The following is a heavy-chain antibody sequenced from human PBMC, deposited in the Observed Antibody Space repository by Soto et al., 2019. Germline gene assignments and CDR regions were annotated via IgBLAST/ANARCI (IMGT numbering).Heavy chain of an antibody. Sequence: GGSLRLSCAASGFTFSSYSMNWVRQAPGKGLEWVSSISSSSSYIYYADSVKGRFTISRDNAKNSLYLQMNSLRAEDTAVYYCARDGPSTVTTLVYYYGMDVWGQGTTVTVSS. D-gene: IGHD4-17*01. CDR1: GFTFSSYS. CDR2: ISSSSSYI. CDR3: ARDGPSTVTTLVYYYGMDV. J-gene: IGHJ6*02. V-gene: IGHV3-21*01.